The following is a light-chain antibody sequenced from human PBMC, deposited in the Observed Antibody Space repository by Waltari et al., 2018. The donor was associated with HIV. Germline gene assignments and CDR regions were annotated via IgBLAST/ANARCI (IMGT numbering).Light chain of an antibody. V-gene: IGKV1-27*01. CDR1: QGISNY. CDR3: QNYNSAPQIT. Sequence: DIQMTQSPSSLSASVGDRVTITCRASQGISNYLAWYQQKPGKVPKLLIYAASTLQSGVPSRFSGSASGTDFTLTINSLQPEDVATYYCQNYNSAPQITFGQGTRLEI. J-gene: IGKJ5*01. CDR2: AAS.